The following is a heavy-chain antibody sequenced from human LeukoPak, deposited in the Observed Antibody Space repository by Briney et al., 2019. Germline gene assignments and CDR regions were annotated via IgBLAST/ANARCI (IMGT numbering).Heavy chain of an antibody. V-gene: IGHV5-51*01. D-gene: IGHD2-2*01. CDR3: ARQRVPAAMENWFDP. J-gene: IGHJ5*02. Sequence: RAGESLKISCKGSGYSFTNYWIGWVRQMPGKGLEWMGIIYPGDSDTRYSPSFQGQVTISADKSISTAYLQWSSLKASDTAMYYCARQRVPAAMENWFDPWGQGTLVTVSS. CDR1: GYSFTNYW. CDR2: IYPGDSDT.